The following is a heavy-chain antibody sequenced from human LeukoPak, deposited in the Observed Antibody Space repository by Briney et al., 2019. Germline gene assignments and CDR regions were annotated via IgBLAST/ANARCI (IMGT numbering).Heavy chain of an antibody. CDR3: AKDQGKTKLRFLEWLLADY. J-gene: IGHJ4*02. V-gene: IGHV3-23*01. CDR2: ISGSGGST. Sequence: GGSLRLSCAAPGFTFSSYAMSWVRQAPGKGLEWVSAISGSGGSTYYADSVKGRFTISRDNSKNTLYLQMNSLRAEDTAVYYCAKDQGKTKLRFLEWLLADYWGQGTLVTVSS. CDR1: GFTFSSYA. D-gene: IGHD3-3*01.